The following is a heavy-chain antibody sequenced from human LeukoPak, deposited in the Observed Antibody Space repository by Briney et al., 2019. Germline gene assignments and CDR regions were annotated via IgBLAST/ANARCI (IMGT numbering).Heavy chain of an antibody. CDR2: IYYSGST. Sequence: SETLSLTCTVSGGSISSSSYYWGWIRQPPGKGLEWIGSIYYSGSTYYNPSLKSRVTISVDTSKNQFSLKLSSVTAADTAVYYCAGGLRFPPLPIVYWGQGTLVTVSS. V-gene: IGHV4-39*01. D-gene: IGHD2-21*01. CDR3: AGGLRFPPLPIVY. CDR1: GGSISSSSYY. J-gene: IGHJ4*02.